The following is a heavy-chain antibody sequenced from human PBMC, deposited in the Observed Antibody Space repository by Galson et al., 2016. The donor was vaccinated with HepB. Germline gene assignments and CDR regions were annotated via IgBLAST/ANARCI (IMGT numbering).Heavy chain of an antibody. CDR1: GFTFSSHW. Sequence: SLRLSCAASGFTFSSHWMTWVRQAPGKGPEWVASIKEDGSDKPYEDSVRGRFTISRDKDKNSLYLQMNSLRVEDTAVYYCARRLNMIREVGWGYGMDVWGQGTTVTVSS. CDR3: ARRLNMIREVGWGYGMDV. V-gene: IGHV3-7*01. CDR2: IKEDGSDK. D-gene: IGHD3-10*01. J-gene: IGHJ6*02.